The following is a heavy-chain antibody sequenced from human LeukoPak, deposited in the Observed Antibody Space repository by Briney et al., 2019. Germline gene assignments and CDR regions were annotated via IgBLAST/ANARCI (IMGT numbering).Heavy chain of an antibody. CDR2: ISSSGSTI. Sequence: GGSLRLSCAASGFTFSSYEMNWVRQAPGKGLEWVSYISSSGSTIYYADSVKGRLTISRDNAKNSLYLHMNSLRAEDTAVYYCAKAGPGFGFDYWGQGTLVTVSS. CDR3: AKAGPGFGFDY. D-gene: IGHD3-10*01. CDR1: GFTFSSYE. V-gene: IGHV3-48*03. J-gene: IGHJ4*02.